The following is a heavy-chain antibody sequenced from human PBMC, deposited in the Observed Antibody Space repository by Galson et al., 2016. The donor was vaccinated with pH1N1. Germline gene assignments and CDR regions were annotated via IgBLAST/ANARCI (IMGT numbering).Heavy chain of an antibody. D-gene: IGHD2-15*01. Sequence: SVKVSCKASGYTFTDYDINWVRQGTGQGLEWMGWMNPNNDNTGYAQKFQGRVTMTRNTSISTAYMQLSSLRSEDTAVYYCARGGYGSGCSCYDVFDYWGQGTLVTVS. CDR2: MNPNNDNT. V-gene: IGHV1-8*01. CDR3: ARGGYGSGCSCYDVFDY. CDR1: GYTFTDYD. J-gene: IGHJ4*02.